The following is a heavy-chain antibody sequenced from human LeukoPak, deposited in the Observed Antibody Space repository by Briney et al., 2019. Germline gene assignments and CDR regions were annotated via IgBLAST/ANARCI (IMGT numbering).Heavy chain of an antibody. J-gene: IGHJ6*02. D-gene: IGHD3-22*01. Sequence: GGSLRLSCAAFGFAFSNYWMHWVRQAPGKGLVWVSRINGGGSSTNYADSVKGRFTIARDNVKNTLYLQMDSLRADDTAVYYCARSHYYETSGYFSYYYGLDVRGQGTTVTVSS. CDR2: INGGGSST. V-gene: IGHV3-74*01. CDR3: ARSHYYETSGYFSYYYGLDV. CDR1: GFAFSNYW.